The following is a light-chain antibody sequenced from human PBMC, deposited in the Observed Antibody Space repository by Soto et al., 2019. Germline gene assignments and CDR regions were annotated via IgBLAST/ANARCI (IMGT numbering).Light chain of an antibody. CDR2: AAS. CDR1: QTISSY. Sequence: DIQMTQSPSSLSASVGDRVTITCRASQTISSYLNWYQQRPGTAPKLLIYAASTLQSGVPSRFSGSGSGTDFTLTISSLQAEDFATYYCQQSYNTPLTFGGGTKVDIK. CDR3: QQSYNTPLT. V-gene: IGKV1-39*01. J-gene: IGKJ4*01.